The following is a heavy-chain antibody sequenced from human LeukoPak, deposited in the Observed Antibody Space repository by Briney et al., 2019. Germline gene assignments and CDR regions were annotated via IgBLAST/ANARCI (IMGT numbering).Heavy chain of an antibody. CDR1: GYTFTSYG. V-gene: IGHV1-46*01. J-gene: IGHJ6*03. CDR3: ARRGHYYYGSGSTLGVDYMDV. Sequence: ASVKVSCKASGYTFTSYGISWVRQAPGQGLEWMGIINPSGGSTSYAQKFQGRVTMTRDMSTSTVYMELSSLRSEDTAVYYCARRGHYYYGSGSTLGVDYMDVWGKGTTVTVSS. D-gene: IGHD3-10*01. CDR2: INPSGGST.